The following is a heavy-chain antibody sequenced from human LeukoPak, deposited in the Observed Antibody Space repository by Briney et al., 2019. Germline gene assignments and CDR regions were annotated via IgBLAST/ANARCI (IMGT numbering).Heavy chain of an antibody. J-gene: IGHJ4*02. V-gene: IGHV1-2*06. D-gene: IGHD1-7*01. CDR1: GYTFTGYY. CDR3: ARDPDWNYVVDY. Sequence: GASVKVSCKASGYTFTGYYMYWVRQAPGQGLEWMGRINPNSGGTNYAQKFQGRVTMTRDTSISTAYMELSRLRSDDTAVYYCARDPDWNYVVDYWGQGTLVTVSS. CDR2: INPNSGGT.